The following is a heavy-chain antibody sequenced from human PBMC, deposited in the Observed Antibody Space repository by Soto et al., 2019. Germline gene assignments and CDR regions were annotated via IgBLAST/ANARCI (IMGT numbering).Heavy chain of an antibody. V-gene: IGHV1-18*04. CDR2: ISTYNGNT. Sequence: QVQLVQSGAEVKKPGASVKVSCKASGYTFTSYGISWVRQAPGQGLEWMGRISTYNGNTNYAQKVQGRVTMTTDTATSTAYMELRSLRSDDTAVYYCARDGQTTMVRGVRGGSYNYYGMDVWGQGTTVTVSS. CDR3: ARDGQTTMVRGVRGGSYNYYGMDV. CDR1: GYTFTSYG. D-gene: IGHD3-10*01. J-gene: IGHJ6*02.